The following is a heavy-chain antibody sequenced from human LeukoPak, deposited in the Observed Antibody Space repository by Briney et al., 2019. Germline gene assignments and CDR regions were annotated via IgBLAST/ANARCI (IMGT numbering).Heavy chain of an antibody. J-gene: IGHJ5*02. V-gene: IGHV3-30*02. Sequence: GGSLRLSCAASGFTFSSYGMHWVRQAPGKGLEWVTFIRFDGSDKYYADSLKGRFTISRDNSKNTLYLQMNSLRAEDTAVYYCARLRFDPWGQGTLDTVSS. CDR3: ARLRFDP. CDR2: IRFDGSDK. CDR1: GFTFSSYG. D-gene: IGHD2-21*01.